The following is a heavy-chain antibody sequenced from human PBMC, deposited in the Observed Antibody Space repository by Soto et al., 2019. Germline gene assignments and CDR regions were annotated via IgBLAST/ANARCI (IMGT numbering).Heavy chain of an antibody. CDR2: VTGSGGST. V-gene: IGHV3-23*01. J-gene: IGHJ4*02. CDR1: GFTFSSYA. Sequence: PGGSLRLSCAASGFTFSSYAMSWVRQAPGKGLEWVSGVTGSGGSTYYADSVKGRFTISRDNSKNTLYLQMNSLRAEDTAVYYCAKDRDINMIVVVNLFDSWGQGTLVTVSS. D-gene: IGHD3-22*01. CDR3: AKDRDINMIVVVNLFDS.